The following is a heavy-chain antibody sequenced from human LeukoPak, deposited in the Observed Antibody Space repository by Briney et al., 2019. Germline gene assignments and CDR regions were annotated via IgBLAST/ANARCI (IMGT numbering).Heavy chain of an antibody. CDR3: AKGTHYYDSSGYWGAFDI. D-gene: IGHD3-22*01. CDR2: LSGSGDTT. CDR1: GFTFSSYA. V-gene: IGHV3-23*01. J-gene: IGHJ3*02. Sequence: PGGSLRLSCAASGFTFSSYAMNWVRQAPGKGLEWVSALSGSGDTTYYADSVKGRFAISRDNSKNTLYLQMNSLRAEDTAVYYCAKGTHYYDSSGYWGAFDIWGQGTMVTVSS.